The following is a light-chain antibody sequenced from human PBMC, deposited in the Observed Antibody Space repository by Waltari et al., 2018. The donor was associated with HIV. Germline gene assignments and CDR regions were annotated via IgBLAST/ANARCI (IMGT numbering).Light chain of an antibody. J-gene: IGKJ5*01. V-gene: IGKV1D-13*01. CDR3: QQYKNFPIT. Sequence: AIHLTQSPSSLSASLGDRVTLTCRASQAISTSLAWYQQRPGSPLKLLIYDVSSLDRGVPSRFSGSGFDTHFTLTINGLRAEDFATYHCQQYKNFPITFGRGTRLEIK. CDR1: QAISTS. CDR2: DVS.